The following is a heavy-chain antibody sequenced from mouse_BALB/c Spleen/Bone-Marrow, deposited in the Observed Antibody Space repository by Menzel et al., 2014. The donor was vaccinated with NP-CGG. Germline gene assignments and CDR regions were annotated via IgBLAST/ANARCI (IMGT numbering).Heavy chain of an antibody. J-gene: IGHJ4*01. V-gene: IGHV2-9*02. D-gene: IGHD1-1*01. CDR3: ARDYYGSLYAMDY. CDR2: IWAGGST. CDR1: GFSLTSYG. Sequence: VQGVESGPGLVAPSQSLSITCTVSGFSLTSYGVRWVRQPPGKGLEWLGVIWAGGSTNYNSALMSRLSISKDNSKSQVFLKMNSLQTDDTAMYYCARDYYGSLYAMDYWGQGTSVTVSS.